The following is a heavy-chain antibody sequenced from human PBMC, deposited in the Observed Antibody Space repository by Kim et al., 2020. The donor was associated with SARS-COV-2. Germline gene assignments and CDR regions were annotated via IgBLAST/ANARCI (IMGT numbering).Heavy chain of an antibody. CDR1: GFTFSSYG. CDR2: ISYDGSNK. J-gene: IGHJ5*02. CDR3: AKDRINRFDP. V-gene: IGHV3-30*18. Sequence: GGSLRLSCAASGFTFSSYGMHWVRQAPGKGLEWVAVISYDGSNKYYADSVKGRFTISRDNSKNTLYLQMNSLRAEDTAVYYCAKDRINRFDPWGQGTLVTVSS. D-gene: IGHD2-15*01.